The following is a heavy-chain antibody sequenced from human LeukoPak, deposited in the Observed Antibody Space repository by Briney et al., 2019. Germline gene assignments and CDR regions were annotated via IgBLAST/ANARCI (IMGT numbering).Heavy chain of an antibody. CDR3: AKDQNYYDSSGSLYYFDY. Sequence: GGSLRLSCAASGFTFSSYAMHWVRQAPGKGLEWVAVISYDGSNKYYADSVKGRFTISRDNSKNTLYLQMNSLRAEDTAVYYCAKDQNYYDSSGSLYYFDYWGQGTLVTVSS. V-gene: IGHV3-30-3*01. D-gene: IGHD3-22*01. CDR1: GFTFSSYA. CDR2: ISYDGSNK. J-gene: IGHJ4*02.